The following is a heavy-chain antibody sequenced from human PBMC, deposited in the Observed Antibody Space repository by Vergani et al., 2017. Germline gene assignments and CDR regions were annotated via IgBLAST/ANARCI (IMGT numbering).Heavy chain of an antibody. CDR3: ARDESPGYCSGGSCSPFDI. CDR2: IIPIFGTA. D-gene: IGHD2-15*01. V-gene: IGHV1-69*01. Sequence: QVQLVQSGAEVKKPGSSVKVSCKASGGTFSSYAISWLRQAPGQGLEWMGGIIPIFGTANYAQKFQGRVTITADESTSTAYMELSSLRSEDTAVYYCARDESPGYCSGGSCSPFDIWGQGTMVTVSS. CDR1: GGTFSSYA. J-gene: IGHJ3*02.